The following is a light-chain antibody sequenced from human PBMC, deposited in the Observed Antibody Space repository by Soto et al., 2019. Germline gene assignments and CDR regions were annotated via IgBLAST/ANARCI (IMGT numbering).Light chain of an antibody. J-gene: IGKJ4*01. CDR3: QQYGSSPLT. V-gene: IGKV3-20*01. CDR2: GAS. CDR1: QSVSSSY. Sequence: EIVLTQAPGTLSLSPGERATLSCRASQSVSSSYLAWYQQKPGQAPRLLIYGASSRATGIPDRFSGSGSGKDFTLTISRLEPEDFAVYYCQQYGSSPLTFGGGTNVEIK.